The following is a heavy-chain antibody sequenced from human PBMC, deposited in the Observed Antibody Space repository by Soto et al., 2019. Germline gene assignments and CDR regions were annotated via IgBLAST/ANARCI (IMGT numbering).Heavy chain of an antibody. V-gene: IGHV1-2*02. D-gene: IGHD6-13*01. CDR2: INPNSGDT. CDR1: GYTFTGYY. Sequence: ASVKVSCKASGYTFTGYYMHWVRQAPGQGLEWMGWINPNSGDTNYAQKLQGRVTMTTDTSTSTAYMELRSLRSDDTAVYYCARAPQTVAGAGIWYWGQGTLVTVSS. CDR3: ARAPQTVAGAGIWY. J-gene: IGHJ4*02.